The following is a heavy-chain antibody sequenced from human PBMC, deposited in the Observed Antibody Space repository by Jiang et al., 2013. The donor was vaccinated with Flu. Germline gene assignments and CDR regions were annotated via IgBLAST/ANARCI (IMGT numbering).Heavy chain of an antibody. CDR3: ARSSLAMIAVGGMDV. V-gene: IGHV4-61*01. D-gene: IGHD3-22*01. CDR1: DGSVSSGSYY. J-gene: IGHJ6*02. Sequence: GSGLVKPSETLSLTCSVSDGSVSSGSYYWSWIRQSPGKGLEWIGYIYSSESINYNPSSGSSSYNPSLKSRVTISVDTSKSQFSLKLYSVTAADTAVYYCARSSLAMIAVGGMDVWGQGTTVTVSS. CDR2: IYSSESINYNPSSGSS.